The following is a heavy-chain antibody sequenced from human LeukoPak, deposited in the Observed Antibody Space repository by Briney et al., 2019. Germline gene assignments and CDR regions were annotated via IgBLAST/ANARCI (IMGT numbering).Heavy chain of an antibody. CDR1: GYTFTSYG. V-gene: IGHV1-18*01. CDR3: ARGGENWGSEYYFDY. Sequence: ASVKVSCKASGYTFTSYGISWVRQAPGQGLEWMGWISAYNGNTNYAQKLQGRVTMTRDTSTSTVYMELSSLRSEDTAVYYCARGGENWGSEYYFDYWGQGTLVTVSS. D-gene: IGHD7-27*01. J-gene: IGHJ4*02. CDR2: ISAYNGNT.